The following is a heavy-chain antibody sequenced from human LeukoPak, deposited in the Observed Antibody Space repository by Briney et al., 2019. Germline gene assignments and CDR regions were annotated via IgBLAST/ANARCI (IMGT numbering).Heavy chain of an antibody. CDR1: GFTFSSYW. CDR3: ARGENYYDSSGYYYEYMTFDY. CDR2: IKQDGSEK. D-gene: IGHD3-22*01. V-gene: IGHV3-7*01. J-gene: IGHJ4*02. Sequence: GGSLRLSCAASGFTFSSYWMSWVRQAPGKGLEWVANIKQDGSEKYYVDSVKGRFTISRDNAKNSLYLQMNSLRAEDTAVYYCARGENYYDSSGYYYEYMTFDYWGQGTLVTVSS.